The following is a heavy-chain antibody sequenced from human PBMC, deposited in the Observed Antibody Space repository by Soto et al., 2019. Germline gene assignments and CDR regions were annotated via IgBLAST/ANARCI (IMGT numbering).Heavy chain of an antibody. Sequence: PSETLSLTCAVYGGSFSGYYWTWIRQPPGTGLEWIGEINHSGSTDYNPSLKSRVTISVDTSKNQLSLKLTSVTAADTAVYYCARLLPSPGSYGMDVWGQGTTVTVSS. CDR1: GGSFSGYY. V-gene: IGHV4-34*01. CDR3: ARLLPSPGSYGMDV. CDR2: INHSGST. J-gene: IGHJ6*02.